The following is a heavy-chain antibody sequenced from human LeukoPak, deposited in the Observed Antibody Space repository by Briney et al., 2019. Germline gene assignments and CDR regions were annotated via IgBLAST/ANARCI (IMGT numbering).Heavy chain of an antibody. D-gene: IGHD3-3*01. Sequence: GGSLRLSCTGSGFTFGDYGVSWFRQAPGKGPEWLGFIRSQTFGGTTDSAASVKDRFTIVRDDSNSTAYLQMNTLKTEDTAVYYCTRVHDFWSGSYFDYWGQGTLVTVSS. CDR1: GFTFGDYG. CDR3: TRVHDFWSGSYFDY. V-gene: IGHV3-49*03. J-gene: IGHJ4*02. CDR2: IRSQTFGGTT.